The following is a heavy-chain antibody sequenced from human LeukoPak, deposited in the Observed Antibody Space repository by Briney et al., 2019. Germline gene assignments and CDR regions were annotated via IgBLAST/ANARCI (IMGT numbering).Heavy chain of an antibody. CDR2: ISYDGSNK. D-gene: IGHD3-10*01. V-gene: IGHV3-30*18. Sequence: GRSLRLACAASGFTFSGYGMHWVRQAPGKGLEWVAVISYDGSNKYYADSVKGRFTISRDNSKNTLYLQMNSLRAEDTVVYYCAKAGEPWGQGTLVTVSS. CDR3: AKAGEP. CDR1: GFTFSGYG. J-gene: IGHJ5*02.